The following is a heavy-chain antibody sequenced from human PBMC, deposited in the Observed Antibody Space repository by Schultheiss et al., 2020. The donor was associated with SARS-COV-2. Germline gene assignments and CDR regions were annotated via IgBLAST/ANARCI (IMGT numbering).Heavy chain of an antibody. J-gene: IGHJ4*02. Sequence: GGSLRLSCAASGFTFSSYWMSWVRQAPGKGLEWVANIKQDGSEKYYVDSVKGRFTISRDNAKNSLYLQMNGLRAEDTAVYYCARDIPPYYDFWSGYSDLFDYWGQGTLVTVSS. CDR2: IKQDGSEK. D-gene: IGHD3-3*01. CDR1: GFTFSSYW. CDR3: ARDIPPYYDFWSGYSDLFDY. V-gene: IGHV3-7*01.